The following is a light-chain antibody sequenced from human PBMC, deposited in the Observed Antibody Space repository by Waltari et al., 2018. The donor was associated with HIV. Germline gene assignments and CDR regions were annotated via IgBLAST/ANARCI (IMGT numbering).Light chain of an antibody. CDR3: KSYAGSSNPYV. CDR2: DVN. V-gene: IGLV2-8*01. Sequence: QSALTQPPSASGSPGQSVTISCTGTRSDVGGYNYVSWYQQHPGKAPKLMIFDVNKRPSGVPERVAGAKSGNTAYLTVSGVQAEDEADYDGKSYAGSSNPYVFGPGTKVTVL. J-gene: IGLJ1*01. CDR1: RSDVGGYNY.